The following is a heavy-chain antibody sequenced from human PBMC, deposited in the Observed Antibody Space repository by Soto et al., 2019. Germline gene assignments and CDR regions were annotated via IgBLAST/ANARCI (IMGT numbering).Heavy chain of an antibody. Sequence: QVKLVQSGAEVKKPGASVKVSCKASGYTFTSYDIHWVRQATGQGLEWMGWMNPNSGKTGYAQKFQGRVTMTRNTFISTAYMELSSLRSEDTAVYYGARSTNAYGDRHWGQGTLVTVSS. V-gene: IGHV1-8*01. D-gene: IGHD4-17*01. CDR2: MNPNSGKT. CDR1: GYTFTSYD. CDR3: ARSTNAYGDRH. J-gene: IGHJ4*02.